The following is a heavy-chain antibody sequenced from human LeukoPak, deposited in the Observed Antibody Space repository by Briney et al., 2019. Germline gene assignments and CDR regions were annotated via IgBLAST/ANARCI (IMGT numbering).Heavy chain of an antibody. CDR2: IYHSGST. J-gene: IGHJ3*02. V-gene: IGHV4-38-2*02. D-gene: IGHD5-18*01. CDR1: GYSISSGYS. CDR3: ARDPLWPSDAFDI. Sequence: PSETLSLTCTVSGYSISSGYSWSWIRQPPGKGLEWIGYIYHSGSTYYNPSLKSRVTISVDTSKNQFSLKLSSVTAADTAVYYCARDPLWPSDAFDIWGQGTMVTVSS.